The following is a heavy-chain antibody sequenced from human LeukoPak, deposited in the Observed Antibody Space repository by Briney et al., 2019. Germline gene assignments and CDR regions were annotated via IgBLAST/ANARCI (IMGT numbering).Heavy chain of an antibody. Sequence: GSLRLSCAASGFTFSSYAMSWVRQAPGKGLEWVSAISGSGGSTYYADSVKGRFTISRDNSKNTLYLQMNSLRAEDTAVYYCAKGTSGYSYGEEFDYWGQGTLVTVSS. D-gene: IGHD5-18*01. CDR3: AKGTSGYSYGEEFDY. J-gene: IGHJ4*02. CDR2: ISGSGGST. V-gene: IGHV3-23*01. CDR1: GFTFSSYA.